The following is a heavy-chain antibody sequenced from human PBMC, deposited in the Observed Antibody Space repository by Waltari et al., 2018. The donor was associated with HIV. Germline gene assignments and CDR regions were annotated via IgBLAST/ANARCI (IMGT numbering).Heavy chain of an antibody. CDR2: IEYGGRNT. D-gene: IGHD3-22*01. J-gene: IGHJ4*02. V-gene: IGHV3-30*04. CDR1: GFTFSPFA. CDR3: ARDGHFYESRPLDY. Sequence: QVQLVESGGGVVQPGGSLRLSCAASGFTFSPFAFHWVRQAPGKGRGWLSVIEYGGRNTVYADSLKGRFTISRDNSKNTLYLQMNSLGVEDTAVYYCARDGHFYESRPLDYWGQGTLVTVSS.